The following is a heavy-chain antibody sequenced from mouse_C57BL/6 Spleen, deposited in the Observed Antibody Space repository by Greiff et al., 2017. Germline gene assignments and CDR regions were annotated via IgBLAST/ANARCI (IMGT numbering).Heavy chain of an antibody. J-gene: IGHJ2*01. D-gene: IGHD2-4*01. CDR3: ARSLYDYLYFDY. CDR2: IYPGDGDT. Sequence: QVQLQQSGAELVKPGASVKISCKASGYAFSSYWMNWVKQRPGKGLEWIGQIYPGDGDTNYNGKFKGKATLTADKSSSTAYMQLSSLTSEDSAVYFCARSLYDYLYFDYWGQGTTLTVSS. CDR1: GYAFSSYW. V-gene: IGHV1-80*01.